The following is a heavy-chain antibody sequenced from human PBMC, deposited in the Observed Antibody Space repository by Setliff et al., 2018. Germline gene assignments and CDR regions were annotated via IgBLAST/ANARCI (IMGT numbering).Heavy chain of an antibody. CDR2: INHSGST. CDR3: ARGPNLYGDLDS. V-gene: IGHV4-34*01. J-gene: IGHJ4*02. D-gene: IGHD4-17*01. Sequence: PSETLSLTCAVYGGSFSDYYWSWIRQSPGKGLEWIGEINHSGSTNYNLSLRSRVTVLVDTSKNQFSLKLNSVTAADTAVYYCARGPNLYGDLDSWGLGTLVTVSS. CDR1: GGSFSDYY.